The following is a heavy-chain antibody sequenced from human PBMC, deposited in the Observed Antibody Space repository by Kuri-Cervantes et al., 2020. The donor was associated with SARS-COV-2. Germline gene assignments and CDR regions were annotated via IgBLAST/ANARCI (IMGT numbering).Heavy chain of an antibody. CDR1: GGSFSGYY. J-gene: IGHJ5*02. CDR3: ARDAERADDSWSGYKNWFDP. CDR2: IYYSGST. Sequence: GSLRLSCAVYGGSFSGYYWSWIRQPPGKGLEWIGYIYYSGSTNYNPSLKSRVTISVDTSKNQFSLKLSSVTAADTAVYYCARDAERADDSWSGYKNWFDPWGQGTLVTVSS. D-gene: IGHD3-3*01. V-gene: IGHV4-59*01.